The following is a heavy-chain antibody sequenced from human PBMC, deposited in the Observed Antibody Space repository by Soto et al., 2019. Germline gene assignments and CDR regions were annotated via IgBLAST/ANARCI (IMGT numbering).Heavy chain of an antibody. Sequence: LSLYSVVYGISVDIGGLRSVKKTKGKGLEWVSAFRGDGTGAHYADSVKGRFTVSRDNSKNSLYLHMSSLRAEDTAVYYCARSSQWLVGGLDYWGQGTLVTVSS. CDR2: FRGDGTGA. V-gene: IGHV3-23*01. D-gene: IGHD6-19*01. CDR3: ARSSQWLVGGLDY. CDR1: GISVDIGG. J-gene: IGHJ4*02.